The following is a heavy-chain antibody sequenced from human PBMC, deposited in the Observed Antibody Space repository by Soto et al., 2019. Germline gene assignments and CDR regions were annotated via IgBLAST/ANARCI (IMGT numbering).Heavy chain of an antibody. CDR3: TRLFTIFGVAHMDV. D-gene: IGHD3-3*01. Sequence: GSLRLSCAASGFTFSGSAMHWVRQASGKGLEWVGRIRSKANSYATAYAASVKGRFTISRDDSKNTAYLQMNSLKTEDTAVYYCTRLFTIFGVAHMDVWGQGTTVTVSS. V-gene: IGHV3-73*01. CDR2: IRSKANSYAT. CDR1: GFTFSGSA. J-gene: IGHJ6*02.